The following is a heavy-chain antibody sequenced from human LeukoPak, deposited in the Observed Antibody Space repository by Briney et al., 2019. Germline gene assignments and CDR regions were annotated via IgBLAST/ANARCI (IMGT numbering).Heavy chain of an antibody. D-gene: IGHD2-2*01. J-gene: IGHJ4*02. CDR1: GGSFSGHY. CDR2: INHSGST. V-gene: IGHV4-34*01. CDR3: ARDLPRARRGWGYCSSTSCYGIDY. Sequence: SETLSLTCAVYGGSFSGHYWTWIRQPPGKGLEWIGEINHSGSTNYNPSLKSRVTISVDTSKNQFSLKLSSVTAADTAVYYCARDLPRARRGWGYCSSTSCYGIDYWGQGTLVTVSS.